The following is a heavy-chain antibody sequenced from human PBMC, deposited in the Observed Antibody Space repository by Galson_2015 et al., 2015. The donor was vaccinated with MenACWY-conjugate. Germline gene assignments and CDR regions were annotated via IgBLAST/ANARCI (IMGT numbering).Heavy chain of an antibody. D-gene: IGHD3-22*01. J-gene: IGHJ1*01. Sequence: SLRLSCAASGFTFSSCEMNWVRQAPGKGLEWVSYISSSGNTIYYADSVKGRFTISRDNAKNSLYLQMNSLRAEDTAVYYCARGVYDSSGYYLPWGQGTLVTVSS. CDR1: GFTFSSCE. V-gene: IGHV3-48*03. CDR3: ARGVYDSSGYYLP. CDR2: ISSSGNTI.